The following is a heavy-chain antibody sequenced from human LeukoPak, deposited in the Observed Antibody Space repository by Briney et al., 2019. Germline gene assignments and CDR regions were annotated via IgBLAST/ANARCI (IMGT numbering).Heavy chain of an antibody. J-gene: IGHJ6*03. D-gene: IGHD5-24*01. CDR1: GGSFSGYY. CDR3: ARIFSRVRGYYYMDV. CDR2: INHSGST. V-gene: IGHV4-34*01. Sequence: PSETLSLTCAVYGGSFSGYYWSWIRQPPGKGLEWIGEINHSGSTNYNPSLKSRVTISVDTSKNQFSLKLSSVTAADTAVYYCARIFSRVRGYYYMDVWGKGTTVTVSS.